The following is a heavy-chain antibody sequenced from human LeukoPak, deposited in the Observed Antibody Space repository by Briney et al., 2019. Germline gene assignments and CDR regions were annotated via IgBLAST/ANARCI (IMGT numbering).Heavy chain of an antibody. V-gene: IGHV1-24*01. CDR1: GYTLTELS. CDR3: ASPAGGWELPFDY. CDR2: FDPEDGET. D-gene: IGHD1-26*01. J-gene: IGHJ4*02. Sequence: ASVKVSCKVSGYTLTELSMHWVRQAPGKGLEWMGGFDPEDGETIYAQKFQGRVTMTEDTSTDTAYMELSSLRSEDTAVYYRASPAGGWELPFDYWGQGTLVTVSS.